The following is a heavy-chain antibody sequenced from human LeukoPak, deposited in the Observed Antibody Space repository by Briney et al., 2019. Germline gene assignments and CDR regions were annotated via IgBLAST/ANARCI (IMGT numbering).Heavy chain of an antibody. CDR1: GYTFTSYG. V-gene: IGHV1-18*01. CDR3: ARDVGSGDGHNLDS. J-gene: IGHJ5*01. CDR2: ISAYSGNK. D-gene: IGHD5-24*01. Sequence: ASVKVSCKGAGYTFTSYGFSWVRQAPGQGLERIGWISAYSGNKKYGQRFQDRLTMTTDASTSTSYIELRSLGSDDTAVYYCARDVGSGDGHNLDSWGHGTLVIVSS.